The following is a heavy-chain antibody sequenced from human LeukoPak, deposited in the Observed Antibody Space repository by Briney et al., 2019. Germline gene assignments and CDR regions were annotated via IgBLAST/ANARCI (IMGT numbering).Heavy chain of an antibody. CDR1: GYTFTSYG. Sequence: AASVKVSCKASGYTFTSYGISWVRQAPGQGLEWMGWISAYNDNTNYAQKLQGRVTMTTDTSTSTAYMELGSLRSDDTAVYYCARYNGYCSGGSCYHFDYWGQGTLVTVSS. D-gene: IGHD2-15*01. CDR2: ISAYNDNT. J-gene: IGHJ4*02. V-gene: IGHV1-18*01. CDR3: ARYNGYCSGGSCYHFDY.